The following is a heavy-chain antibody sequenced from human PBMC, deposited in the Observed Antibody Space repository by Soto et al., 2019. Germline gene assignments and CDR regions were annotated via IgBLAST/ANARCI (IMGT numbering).Heavy chain of an antibody. V-gene: IGHV1-18*01. J-gene: IGHJ2*01. CDR2: ISASTRNT. Sequence: QVQLVQSGGEVKKPGASVKVSCQASGYTFSDYAISWVRQAPGQGLEWMGWISASTRNTDQAQNFQGRVIMTLDTSTNTAYMELRSLRSDDTALYYCVRGYCCVGSCYACSHFDLWGRGTLVTVSS. CDR1: GYTFSDYA. CDR3: VRGYCCVGSCYACSHFDL. D-gene: IGHD2-15*01.